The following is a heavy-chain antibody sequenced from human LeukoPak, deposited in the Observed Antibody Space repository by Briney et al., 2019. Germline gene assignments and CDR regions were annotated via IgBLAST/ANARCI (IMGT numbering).Heavy chain of an antibody. CDR1: GYTFTGYY. Sequence: VASVKVSCKASGYTFTGYYLHWVRQAPGQGLEWMGCVNPNSGDTNYAQKFQGRVTMTTDTSTSTAYMELRSLRSDDTAVYYCARAGPAYCGGDCYWYYFDYWGQGTLVTVSS. V-gene: IGHV1-2*02. CDR2: VNPNSGDT. J-gene: IGHJ4*02. CDR3: ARAGPAYCGGDCYWYYFDY. D-gene: IGHD2-21*02.